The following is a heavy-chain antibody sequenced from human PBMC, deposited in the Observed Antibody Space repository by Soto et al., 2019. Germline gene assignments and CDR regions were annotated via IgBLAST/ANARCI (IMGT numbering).Heavy chain of an antibody. J-gene: IGHJ4*02. CDR1: GGSFSGYY. CDR3: ARGWHSRSWYPLFDY. CDR2: IIHSGST. D-gene: IGHD6-13*01. V-gene: IGHV4-34*01. Sequence: SETLSLTCSVYGGSFSGYYWSWIRQPPGKGLEWIGKIIHSGSTNYNPSLKSRVTISADTSKNQFSLKLSSVTAADTAVYYCARGWHSRSWYPLFDYWGQGTLVTVS.